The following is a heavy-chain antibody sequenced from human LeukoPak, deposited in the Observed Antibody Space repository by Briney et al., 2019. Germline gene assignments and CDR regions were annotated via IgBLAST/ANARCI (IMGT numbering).Heavy chain of an antibody. CDR3: AGGYAFDV. Sequence: SRTLSLTCAISGDSVSNNNGAWNWIRQSPSRGLEWLGRTYYRSQWHNDYARSVMSRISVDPDTSKNQFSLHLSSVTPDDTAVYYCAGGYAFDVWGQGTMVTVSS. CDR1: GDSVSNNNGA. J-gene: IGHJ3*01. CDR2: TYYRSQWHN. V-gene: IGHV6-1*01.